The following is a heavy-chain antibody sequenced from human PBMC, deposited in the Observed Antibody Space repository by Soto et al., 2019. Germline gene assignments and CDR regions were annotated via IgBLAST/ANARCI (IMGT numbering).Heavy chain of an antibody. CDR3: SKDSGRYDFCALSV. CDR2: ISWNGDTM. D-gene: IGHD1-1*01. J-gene: IGHJ6*02. Sequence: PGGSLRLSCEASGFTFDDYAMHWVRQAPGKGLEWVSGISWNGDTMVYADSVRGRFTISRDNSKNYVYLQMNSLRREDTAVYYCSKDSGRYDFCALSVWGPGTTVTVSS. V-gene: IGHV3-9*01. CDR1: GFTFDDYA.